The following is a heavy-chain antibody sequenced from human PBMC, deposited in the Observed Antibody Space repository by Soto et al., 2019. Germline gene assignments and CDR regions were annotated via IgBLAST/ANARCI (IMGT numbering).Heavy chain of an antibody. CDR3: ARPPWNYYDSSEGDAFDI. V-gene: IGHV3-11*01. D-gene: IGHD3-22*01. Sequence: GGSLRLSCAASGFTFSDYYMSWIRQAPGKGLEWVSYISSSGSTIYYADSVKGRFTISRDNAKNSLYLQMNSLRAEDTAVYYCARPPWNYYDSSEGDAFDIWGQGTMVTVSS. CDR1: GFTFSDYY. J-gene: IGHJ3*02. CDR2: ISSSGSTI.